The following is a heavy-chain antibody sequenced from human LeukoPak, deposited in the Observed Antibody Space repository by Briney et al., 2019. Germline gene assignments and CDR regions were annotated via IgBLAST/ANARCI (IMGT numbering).Heavy chain of an antibody. CDR3: ARDPPAAGSPGYGMDV. D-gene: IGHD6-13*01. CDR2: IRFDGSNE. V-gene: IGHV3-30*02. J-gene: IGHJ6*02. Sequence: GGSLRLSCAASGFTFSSYGMRWVRQVPGKGLEWVAFIRFDGSNEYYADSVKGRFTISRDNSKNTLYLQMNSLRAEDTAVYYCARDPPAAGSPGYGMDVWGQGTTVTVSS. CDR1: GFTFSSYG.